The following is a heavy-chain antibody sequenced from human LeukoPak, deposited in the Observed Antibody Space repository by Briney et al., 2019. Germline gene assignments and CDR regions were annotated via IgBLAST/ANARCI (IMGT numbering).Heavy chain of an antibody. Sequence: SETLSLTCTVSGGSISSGGYYWSWIRQPPGKGLEWIGYIYHSGSTYYNPSLKSRVTISVDTSKNQFSLKLSSVTAADTAVYYCARRRDIVVVVAATHFDYWGQGTLVTVSS. CDR3: ARRRDIVVVVAATHFDY. V-gene: IGHV4-30-2*01. CDR1: GGSISSGGYY. D-gene: IGHD2-15*01. J-gene: IGHJ4*02. CDR2: IYHSGST.